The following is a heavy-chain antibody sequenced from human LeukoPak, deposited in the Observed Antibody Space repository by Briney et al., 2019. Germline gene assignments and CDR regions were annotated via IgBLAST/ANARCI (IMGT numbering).Heavy chain of an antibody. CDR2: IYPGDSDT. J-gene: IGHJ4*02. CDR3: ASLPPSVAPYFDY. Sequence: GESLKISCKGSGYSFTSYWIGWVRQMPGKGLEWMGIIYPGDSDTRYSPSFQGQVTISADKSISTAYLQWSSLNASDTAMYYCASLPPSVAPYFDYWGQGTLVTVSS. CDR1: GYSFTSYW. D-gene: IGHD2-15*01. V-gene: IGHV5-51*01.